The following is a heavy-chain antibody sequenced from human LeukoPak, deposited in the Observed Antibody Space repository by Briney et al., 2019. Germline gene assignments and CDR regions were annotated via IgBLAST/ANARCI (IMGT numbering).Heavy chain of an antibody. CDR3: ARDIASSSYYYYGMDV. Sequence: PSETLSLTCTVSGGSISSYYWSWIRQPSGKGLEWIGYIYYSGSTNYNPSLKSRVTISVDTSKNQFSLKLSSVTAADTAVYYCARDIASSSYYYYGMDVWGQGTTVTVSS. D-gene: IGHD6-6*01. J-gene: IGHJ6*02. CDR2: IYYSGST. CDR1: GGSISSYY. V-gene: IGHV4-59*01.